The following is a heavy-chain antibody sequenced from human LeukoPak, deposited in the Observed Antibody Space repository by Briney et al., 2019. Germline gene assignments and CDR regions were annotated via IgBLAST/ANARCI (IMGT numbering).Heavy chain of an antibody. J-gene: IGHJ4*02. CDR1: GFTFSSYA. D-gene: IGHD5-18*01. CDR2: IIGSGGAT. CDR3: ARDGYSFGHDFDY. Sequence: GGSLRLSCVASGFTFSSYAMTWVRQAPGKGLEWVSSIIGSGGATFYADSVKGRFTISRDNAKNTLYLQMNSLRAEDTAVYYCARDGYSFGHDFDYWGQGTLVTVSS. V-gene: IGHV3-23*01.